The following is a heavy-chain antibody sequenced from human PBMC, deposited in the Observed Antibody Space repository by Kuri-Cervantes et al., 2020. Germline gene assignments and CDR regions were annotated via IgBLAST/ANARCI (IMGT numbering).Heavy chain of an antibody. CDR3: ARARRDYDSSAFDY. CDR1: GYTFTTYG. Sequence: SVKVSCKASGYTFTTYGINWVRQAPGQGLEWMGGVIPIFGPVSYAQKFQGRVTITTDESTNTAYMELSGLSSEDTAVYFCARARRDYDSSAFDYWGQGTLVTVSS. J-gene: IGHJ4*02. V-gene: IGHV1-69*05. D-gene: IGHD3-22*01. CDR2: VIPIFGPV.